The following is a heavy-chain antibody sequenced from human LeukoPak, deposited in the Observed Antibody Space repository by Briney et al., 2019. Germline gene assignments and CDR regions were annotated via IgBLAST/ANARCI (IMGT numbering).Heavy chain of an antibody. J-gene: IGHJ6*03. CDR3: ARRRTMVRGVISYYYYYIDV. D-gene: IGHD3-10*01. CDR1: GGSFSGYY. V-gene: IGHV4-34*01. Sequence: PSETLSLTCAVYGGSFSGYYWSWIRQPPGKGLEWIGEINHSGSTNYNPSLKSRVTISVDTSKNQFSLKLSSVTAADTAVYYCARRRTMVRGVISYYYYYIDVWGKGTTVTISS. CDR2: INHSGST.